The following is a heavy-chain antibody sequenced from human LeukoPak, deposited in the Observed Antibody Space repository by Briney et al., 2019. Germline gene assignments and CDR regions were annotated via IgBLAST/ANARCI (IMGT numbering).Heavy chain of an antibody. D-gene: IGHD6-13*01. CDR1: EFTFSNYW. Sequence: GGSLRLSCSASEFTFSNYWMHWVRQVPGKGLVWVSRINTDGSGTNYAHSVKSRFTISRDNAKNTLYLQMNSLRAEDTAVYYCARVEDGSSWSPFDYWGQGTLVTVSS. CDR2: INTDGSGT. V-gene: IGHV3-74*01. CDR3: ARVEDGSSWSPFDY. J-gene: IGHJ4*02.